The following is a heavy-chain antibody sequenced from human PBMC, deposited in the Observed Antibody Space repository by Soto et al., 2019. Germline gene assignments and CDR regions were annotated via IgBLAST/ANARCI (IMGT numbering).Heavy chain of an antibody. CDR1: GLTFSSYA. CDR2: ISGSGGST. D-gene: IGHD3-10*01. CDR3: AKDSSMYYYGPGDTRTHYIYGIDA. J-gene: IGHJ6*02. Sequence: GGSLRLSCAASGLTFSSYAMGWVRQAAGKGLEWVSAISGSGGSTYYADSVKGRFTISRDNSKNTLYLQMNSLRAEDTAVYYFAKDSSMYYYGPGDTRTHYIYGIDAWCQGT. V-gene: IGHV3-23*01.